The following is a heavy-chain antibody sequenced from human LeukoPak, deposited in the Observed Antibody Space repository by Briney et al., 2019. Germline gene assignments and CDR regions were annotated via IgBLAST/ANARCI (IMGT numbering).Heavy chain of an antibody. Sequence: GGSLRLSCAASGFTFSDYYMSWVRQAPGKGLEWVANIRQDGNEKYYVDSVKGRFIISRDNAKNSLYLQINSLRAEDTAVYFCATSKLEWLFNFYYWGQGTLVTVSS. CDR3: ATSKLEWLFNFYY. CDR2: IRQDGNEK. CDR1: GFTFSDYY. V-gene: IGHV3-7*03. J-gene: IGHJ4*02. D-gene: IGHD3-3*01.